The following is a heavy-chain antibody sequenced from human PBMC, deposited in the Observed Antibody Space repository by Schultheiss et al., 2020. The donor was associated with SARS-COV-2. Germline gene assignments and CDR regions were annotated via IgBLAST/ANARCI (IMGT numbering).Heavy chain of an antibody. CDR1: GFTFSSYA. Sequence: GGSLRLSCAASGFTFSSYAMHWVRQAPGKGLEWVALISFDASNKQYGDSVKGRFTISRDNSKNPLYLQMINLRADDTAVYYCAKDLSVIAAAGTGLDYWGQGTLVTVSS. J-gene: IGHJ4*02. CDR3: AKDLSVIAAAGTGLDY. D-gene: IGHD6-13*01. CDR2: ISFDASNK. V-gene: IGHV3-30-3*01.